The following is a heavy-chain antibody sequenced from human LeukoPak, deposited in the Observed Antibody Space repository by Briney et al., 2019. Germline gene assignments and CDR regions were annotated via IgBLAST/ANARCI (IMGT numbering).Heavy chain of an antibody. D-gene: IGHD3-22*01. CDR2: ISAYNGNT. Sequence: ASVKVSCKASGYTFTSYGISWVRQAPGQGLEWMGWISAYNGNTNYAQKLQGRVTMTTDTSTSTAYMELRSLRSDDTAVYYCARDWNYYDSSGYYQAVFDIWGQGTMVTVSS. CDR1: GYTFTSYG. J-gene: IGHJ3*02. CDR3: ARDWNYYDSSGYYQAVFDI. V-gene: IGHV1-18*01.